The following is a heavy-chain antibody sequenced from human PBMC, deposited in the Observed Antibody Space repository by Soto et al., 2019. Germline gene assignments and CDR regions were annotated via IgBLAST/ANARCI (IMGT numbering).Heavy chain of an antibody. V-gene: IGHV3-30*18. Sequence: PAGSLRLSCAASGFTFGSYGMHWFRQAPGRGLVGVAVVSYDGRNKYYADSVKGRFTISRDKSKNTLYLQMNSLRAEDTAVYYCENNPECTGGSCLDYWGQGTLVTVSS. CDR3: ENNPECTGGSCLDY. J-gene: IGHJ4*02. CDR1: GFTFGSYG. CDR2: VSYDGRNK. D-gene: IGHD2-15*01.